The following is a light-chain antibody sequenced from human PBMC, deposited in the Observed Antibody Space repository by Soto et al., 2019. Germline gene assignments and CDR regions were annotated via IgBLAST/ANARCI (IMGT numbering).Light chain of an antibody. J-gene: IGKJ1*01. Sequence: EIMLKQSPGTLSLSPGERATLSCRASQSVSSSYLAWYQQKPGQAPRLLIYGASSRATGIPDRFSGSGSGTDFTLTISRLEPEDFAVYYCQQYGSSPPWTFGQGTMVDIK. CDR2: GAS. V-gene: IGKV3-20*01. CDR1: QSVSSSY. CDR3: QQYGSSPPWT.